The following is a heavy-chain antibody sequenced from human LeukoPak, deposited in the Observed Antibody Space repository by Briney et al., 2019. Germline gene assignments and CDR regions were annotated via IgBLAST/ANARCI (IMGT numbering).Heavy chain of an antibody. CDR2: IYYSGST. J-gene: IGHJ4*02. D-gene: IGHD3-22*01. V-gene: IGHV4-59*01. Sequence: PSETLSLTCTVSGGSISGYYWSWIRQPPGKGLEWIGYIYYSGSTNYNPSLKSRVTISVDTSKNQFSLKLSSVTAADTAVYYCARTDSYYDSSGYWHYYFDYWGQGTLVTVSS. CDR1: GGSISGYY. CDR3: ARTDSYYDSSGYWHYYFDY.